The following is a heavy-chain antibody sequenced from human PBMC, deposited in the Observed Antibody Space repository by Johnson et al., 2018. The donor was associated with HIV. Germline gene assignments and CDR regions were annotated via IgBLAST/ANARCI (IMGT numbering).Heavy chain of an antibody. CDR1: GFTFSSYA. CDR3: VKDSLEEDAFDF. J-gene: IGHJ3*01. CDR2: LSGTGGST. V-gene: IGHV3-23*04. Sequence: VHLVESGGGLVQPGGSLRLSCAASGFTFSSYAMSWVRQAPGKGLEWVSALSGTGGSTYYADSVKGRFTISRDNAKNSLYLQMSSLRLEDTALYYCVKDSLEEDAFDFWGQGTMVTVSS.